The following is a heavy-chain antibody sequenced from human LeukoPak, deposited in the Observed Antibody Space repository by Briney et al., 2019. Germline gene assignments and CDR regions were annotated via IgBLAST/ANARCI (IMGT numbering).Heavy chain of an antibody. J-gene: IGHJ5*02. CDR1: GGSFSGYY. Sequence: SETLSLTCAVYGGSFSGYYWSWIRQPPGKGLEWIGEINHSGSTNYNPSLKSRVTISVDTSKNQFSLKLSSVTAADTAVYYCARGLGGTAVRRRPNWFDPWGQGTLVTVSS. CDR3: ARGLGGTAVRRRPNWFDP. V-gene: IGHV4-34*01. D-gene: IGHD1-1*01. CDR2: INHSGST.